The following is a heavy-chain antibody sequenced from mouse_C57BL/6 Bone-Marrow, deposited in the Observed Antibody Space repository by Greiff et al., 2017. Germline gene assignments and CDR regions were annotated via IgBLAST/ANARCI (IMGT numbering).Heavy chain of an antibody. CDR1: GFTFSSYA. CDR3: ARSVLFMDY. J-gene: IGHJ4*01. Sequence: EVKVEESGGGLVKPGGSLKLSCAASGFTFSSYAMSWVRQTPEKRLEWVATISDGGSYTYYPDNVKGRFTISRDNAKNNLYLQMSHLKSEDTAMYYCARSVLFMDYWGQGTSVTVSS. V-gene: IGHV5-4*03. CDR2: ISDGGSYT.